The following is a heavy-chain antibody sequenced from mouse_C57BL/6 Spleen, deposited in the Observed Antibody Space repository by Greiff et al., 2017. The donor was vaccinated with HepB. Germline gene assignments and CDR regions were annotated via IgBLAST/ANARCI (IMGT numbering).Heavy chain of an antibody. D-gene: IGHD1-1*01. J-gene: IGHJ4*01. Sequence: EVKLVESGGGLVKPGGSLKLSCAASGFTFSDYGMHWVRQAPEKGLEWVAYISSGSSTIYYADTVKGRFTISRDNAKNTLFLHMTSLRSEDTAMYYCARPPLLREGAMDYWGQGTSVTVSS. CDR1: GFTFSDYG. V-gene: IGHV5-17*01. CDR2: ISSGSSTI. CDR3: ARPPLLREGAMDY.